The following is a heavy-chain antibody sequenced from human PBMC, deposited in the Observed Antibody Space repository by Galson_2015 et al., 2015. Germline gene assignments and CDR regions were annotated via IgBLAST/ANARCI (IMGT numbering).Heavy chain of an antibody. CDR3: MRDWAVIFDATRSGFDY. V-gene: IGHV3-48*02. J-gene: IGHJ4*02. CDR2: IAIGSGRT. CDR1: GFTFSTYS. D-gene: IGHD3/OR15-3a*01. Sequence: SLRLSCAASGFTFSTYSMNWVRQAPGKGLEWLSYIAIGSGRTHYADFVKGRFTISRDDAKNSLYLQMNALRDEDTAVYYCMRDWAVIFDATRSGFDYWGQGTLVTVSS.